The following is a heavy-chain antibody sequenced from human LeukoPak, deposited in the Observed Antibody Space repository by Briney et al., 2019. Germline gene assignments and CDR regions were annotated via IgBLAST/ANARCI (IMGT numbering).Heavy chain of an antibody. CDR2: ISGSGDST. D-gene: IGHD1-26*01. CDR3: AKDDRWELLSYFQH. Sequence: GGSLRLSCAASGFTFSSYAMSWVRQAPGKGLEWVSAISGSGDSTYYADSVKGRFTISRDNSKNTLYLQMNSLRAEDTAVYYCAKDDRWELLSYFQHWGQGTLVTVSS. V-gene: IGHV3-23*01. J-gene: IGHJ1*01. CDR1: GFTFSSYA.